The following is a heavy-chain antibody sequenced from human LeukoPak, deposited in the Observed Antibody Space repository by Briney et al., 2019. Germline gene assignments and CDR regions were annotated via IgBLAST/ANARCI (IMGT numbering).Heavy chain of an antibody. CDR3: ARAGSGLYYFDY. V-gene: IGHV1-8*01. D-gene: IGHD6-19*01. J-gene: IGHJ4*02. CDR2: MNPNSGNT. CDR1: GYTFTSYD. Sequence: ASVKVSCKASGYTFTSYDMNWVRQATGQGLEWMGWMNPNSGNTGYAQKFQGRVTMTRNTSISTAYMELSSLRSEDTAVYYCARAGSGLYYFDYWGQGTLVTVSS.